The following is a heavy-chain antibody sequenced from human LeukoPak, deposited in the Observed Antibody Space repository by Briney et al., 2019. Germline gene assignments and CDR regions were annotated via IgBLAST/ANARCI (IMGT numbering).Heavy chain of an antibody. CDR3: ARPGGYAFDI. V-gene: IGHV3-30*04. CDR1: GFIFSTYA. J-gene: IGHJ3*02. CDR2: ITYDGSDT. Sequence: GGSLRLSCEASGFIFSTYAFHWVRQAPGKGPEWMAFITYDGSDTYFADSVKGRFTLSRDNSKNALYLQMNSLRTADTAVYYCARPGGYAFDIWRQGTMVTVSA. D-gene: IGHD3-10*01.